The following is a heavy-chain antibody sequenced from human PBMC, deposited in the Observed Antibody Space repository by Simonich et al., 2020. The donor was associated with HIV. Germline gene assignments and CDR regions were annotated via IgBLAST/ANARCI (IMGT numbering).Heavy chain of an antibody. CDR1: GFMFSRYW. D-gene: IGHD5-18*01. CDR3: ASAVYFDF. V-gene: IGHV3-7*01. CDR2: IKQDGREK. J-gene: IGHJ4*02. Sequence: EVQVVESGGGLVQPGGSLRLSCEASGFMFSRYWMSWVRQAPGKGLEGVANIKQDGREKYYVDSVKGRFTISRDNAKNSLYLQMNSLRAEDTAVYYCASAVYFDFWGQGTLVAVSS.